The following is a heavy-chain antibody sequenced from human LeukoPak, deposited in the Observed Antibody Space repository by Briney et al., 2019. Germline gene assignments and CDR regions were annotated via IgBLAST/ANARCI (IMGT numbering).Heavy chain of an antibody. CDR3: ARDSDYYDSSGYYL. CDR2: IYSGGST. V-gene: IGHV3-53*01. Sequence: PGGSLRLSCAASGFTFSSNYMSWGRQAPGKGLEWVSVIYSGGSTYYADSVKGRFTISRDNSKNTLYLQMNSLRAEDTAVYYCARDSDYYDSSGYYLWGQGTLVTVSS. D-gene: IGHD3-22*01. CDR1: GFTFSSNY. J-gene: IGHJ4*02.